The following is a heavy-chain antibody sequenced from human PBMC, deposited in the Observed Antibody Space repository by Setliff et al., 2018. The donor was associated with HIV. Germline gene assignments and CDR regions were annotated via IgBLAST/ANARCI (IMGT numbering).Heavy chain of an antibody. CDR3: ARYTSKVDWFDP. J-gene: IGHJ5*02. D-gene: IGHD2-2*02. Sequence: SETLSLTCTVSGDSITSNDYYWGWIRQPPGKGLEWIGIIHYNGRAYYDPSLKSRVTISVDSSLTQFSLKLRSVTASVSALYYCARYTSKVDWFDPWGQGALVTVSS. CDR1: GDSITSNDYY. V-gene: IGHV4-39*01. CDR2: IHYNGRA.